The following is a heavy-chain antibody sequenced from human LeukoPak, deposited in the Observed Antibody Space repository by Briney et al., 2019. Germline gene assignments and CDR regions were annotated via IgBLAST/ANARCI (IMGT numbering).Heavy chain of an antibody. J-gene: IGHJ4*02. D-gene: IGHD6-13*01. CDR3: ARYKSSSWSSAHYFDY. Sequence: SETLSLTCTVSGYSISSGYYWGWIRQPPGQGLEWIGSIYHSGSTYYNPSLKSRVTISVDTSKNQFSLKLSSVTAADTAVYYCARYKSSSWSSAHYFDYWGQGTLVTVSS. CDR2: IYHSGST. V-gene: IGHV4-38-2*02. CDR1: GYSISSGYY.